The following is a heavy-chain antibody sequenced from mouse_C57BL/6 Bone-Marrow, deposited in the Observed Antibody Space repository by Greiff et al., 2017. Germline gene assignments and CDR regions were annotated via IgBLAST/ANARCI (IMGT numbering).Heavy chain of an antibody. J-gene: IGHJ2*01. Sequence: VQLQQSGPELVKPGASVKISCKASGYSFTDYNMNWVKQSNGKSLEWIGVINPNYGTTSYNQKFKGKATLTVDQSSSTAYMQLNSLTSEDSAVYYGARSYYGSSWGDFDYWGQGTTLTVSS. CDR3: ARSYYGSSWGDFDY. D-gene: IGHD1-1*01. CDR2: INPNYGTT. CDR1: GYSFTDYN. V-gene: IGHV1-39*01.